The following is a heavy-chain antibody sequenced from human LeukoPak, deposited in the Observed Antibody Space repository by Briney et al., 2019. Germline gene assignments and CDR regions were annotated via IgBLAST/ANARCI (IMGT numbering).Heavy chain of an antibody. CDR1: GGSFSGYY. J-gene: IGHJ5*02. V-gene: IGHV4-34*01. D-gene: IGHD6-13*01. CDR3: ARGALPGYSSSWSPGWFDP. CDR2: INHSGST. Sequence: PSETLSLTCAVYGGSFSGYYWSWIRQPPGKGLEWIGEINHSGSTNYNPSLKSRVTISVDTSKNQFSLKLSSVTAADTAVYCCARGALPGYSSSWSPGWFDPWGQGTLVTVSS.